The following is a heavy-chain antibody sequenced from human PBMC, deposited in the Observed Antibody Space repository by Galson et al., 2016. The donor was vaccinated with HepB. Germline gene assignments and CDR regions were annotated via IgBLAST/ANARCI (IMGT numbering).Heavy chain of an antibody. CDR2: IYPGDSDT. D-gene: IGHD3-10*02. CDR1: GYSFSTYW. V-gene: IGHV5-51*03. CDR3: ATETPSNVGQNSFHVGDFQH. J-gene: IGHJ1*01. Sequence: QSGAEVKKPGESLKIACKASGYSFSTYWIAWVRQMPGKGLEWMGIIYPGDSDTRYSPSFQGQVTISADKSITTAYLEWSSLKAPDTAMYYCATETPSNVGQNSFHVGDFQHWGQGTLVTVSS.